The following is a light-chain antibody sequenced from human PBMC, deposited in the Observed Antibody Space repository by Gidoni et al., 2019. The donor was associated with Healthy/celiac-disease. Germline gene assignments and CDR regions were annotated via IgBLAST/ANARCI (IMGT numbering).Light chain of an antibody. V-gene: IGKV4-1*01. CDR1: QRVLSNSNNKNY. CDR2: WAS. CDR3: QQYYSTPWT. Sequence: IVMTQLPDSLAESLAERATINCKSSQRVLSNSNNKNYLVWYQQKPGQPPKLLIYWASTRESGVPDRFSGSGSGTDFTLTISSLQAEDVAVYYCQQYYSTPWTFGQGTKVEIK. J-gene: IGKJ1*01.